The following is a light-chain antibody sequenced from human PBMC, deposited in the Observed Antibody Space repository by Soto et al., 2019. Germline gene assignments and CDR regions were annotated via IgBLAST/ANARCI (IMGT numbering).Light chain of an antibody. V-gene: IGKV4-1*01. J-gene: IGKJ4*01. CDR2: WAS. Sequence: DIVMTQSPDSLAVSLGERATINCKSSQRVLYSSNNKNYLAWYQQKPGQPPKLLIYWASTRESGVPDRFSGSGSGTDFTLTSSSLQAEDVAVSYCQQYYSTPLTFGGGTKVESK. CDR3: QQYYSTPLT. CDR1: QRVLYSSNNKNY.